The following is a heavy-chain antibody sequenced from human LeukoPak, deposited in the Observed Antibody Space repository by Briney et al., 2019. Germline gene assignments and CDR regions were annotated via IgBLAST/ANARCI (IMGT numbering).Heavy chain of an antibody. CDR2: INPNSGGT. D-gene: IGHD3-10*01. J-gene: IGHJ4*02. Sequence: ASVKVSCKASGYTFTGYYMHWVRQAPGQGLEWMGWINPNSGGTNYAQKFQGRVTMTRDTSISTAYMELSRLRSDDTAAYYCARGRSVIWFGELLFDYWGQGTLVTVSS. CDR1: GYTFTGYY. CDR3: ARGRSVIWFGELLFDY. V-gene: IGHV1-2*02.